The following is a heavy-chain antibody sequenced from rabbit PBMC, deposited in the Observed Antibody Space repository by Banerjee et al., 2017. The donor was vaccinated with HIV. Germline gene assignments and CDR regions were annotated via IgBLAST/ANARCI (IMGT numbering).Heavy chain of an antibody. CDR1: GFTLSSYW. Sequence: QEQLVESGGGLVQPEGSLTLTCKASGFTLSSYWMWWVRQAPGKGLEWIACMNAGDDDKICYASWAKGRFTISKTSSTTVTLQMTSLTAADTATYFCARDLGGSSDLWGQGTLVTVS. V-gene: IGHV1S45*01. CDR3: ARDLGGSSDL. CDR2: MNAGDDDKI. D-gene: IGHD8-1*01. J-gene: IGHJ3*01.